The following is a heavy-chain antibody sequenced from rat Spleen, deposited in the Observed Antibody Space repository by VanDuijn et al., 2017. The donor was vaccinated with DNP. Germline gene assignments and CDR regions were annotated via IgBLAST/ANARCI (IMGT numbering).Heavy chain of an antibody. D-gene: IGHD1-1*01. V-gene: IGHV5-27*01. CDR2: ITNSGGST. CDR1: GFTFSNYG. J-gene: IGHJ1*01. Sequence: EVQLVESGGGPVQPGRSLKLSCVASGFTFSNYGMAWVRQAPTKGLEWVASITNSGGSTYYRDSVKGRFTISRDNAKSTLYLQVNSLRSEDTATYYCTRDSGDWYFDFWGPGTMVTVSS. CDR3: TRDSGDWYFDF.